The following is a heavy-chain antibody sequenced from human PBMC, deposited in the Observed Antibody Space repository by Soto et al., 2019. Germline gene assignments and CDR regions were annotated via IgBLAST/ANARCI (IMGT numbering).Heavy chain of an antibody. CDR3: AREYSLYSSSWFDY. CDR1: GGSISSYY. J-gene: IGHJ4*02. V-gene: IGHV4-59*01. Sequence: QVQLQESGPGLVKPSETLSLTCTVSGGSISSYYWSWIRQPPGKGLEWIGYLYYSGSTNYNPSLTGRVTXXVXTFXHQFSLKLSSVTAADTAVYYCAREYSLYSSSWFDYWGQGTLVTVSS. CDR2: LYYSGST. D-gene: IGHD6-13*01.